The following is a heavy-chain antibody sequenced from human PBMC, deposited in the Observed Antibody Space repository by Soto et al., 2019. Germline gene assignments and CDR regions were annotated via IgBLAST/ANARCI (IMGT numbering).Heavy chain of an antibody. CDR3: AKEGGDDYYDSSGIGNWLDP. D-gene: IGHD3-22*01. CDR1: GFTFDDYA. J-gene: IGHJ5*02. V-gene: IGHV3-9*01. CDR2: ISWNSGSI. Sequence: PGGSLRLSCAASGFTFDDYAMHWVRQAPGKGLEWVSGISWNSGSIGYADSVKGRFTISRDNAKNSLYLQMNSLRAEDTALYYCAKEGGDDYYDSSGIGNWLDPWGQGTLVTVS.